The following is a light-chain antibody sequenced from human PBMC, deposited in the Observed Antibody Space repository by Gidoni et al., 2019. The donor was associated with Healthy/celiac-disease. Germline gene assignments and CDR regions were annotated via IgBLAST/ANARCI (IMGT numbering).Light chain of an antibody. CDR3: CSYAGSSTWV. CDR2: EGS. CDR1: RSDVGSYNL. Sequence: QAALTQHTPASGSPGPSNTSSCTGTRSDVGSYNLVSWSQQHPGKAPKLMIYEGSKRPSGVSNRFSGSKSGNTAFLTISGLQAEDEADYYCCSYAGSSTWVFGGGTKLTVL. J-gene: IGLJ3*02. V-gene: IGLV2-23*01.